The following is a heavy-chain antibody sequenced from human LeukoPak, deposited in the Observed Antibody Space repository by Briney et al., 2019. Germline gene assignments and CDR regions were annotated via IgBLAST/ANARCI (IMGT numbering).Heavy chain of an antibody. CDR1: GGSISSYF. CDR2: IYYSGGT. CDR3: ARGLGGSSVCFGY. V-gene: IGHV4-59*01. Sequence: TSETLSLTCTVSGGSISSYFRSWIRQPPGKGLEWIAYIYYSGGTTYNPYLKSRVNISVDTSKNRLSLELKSVTAADTAVYYCARGLGGSSVCFGYWGQGTLVTVSS. J-gene: IGHJ4*02. D-gene: IGHD6-19*01.